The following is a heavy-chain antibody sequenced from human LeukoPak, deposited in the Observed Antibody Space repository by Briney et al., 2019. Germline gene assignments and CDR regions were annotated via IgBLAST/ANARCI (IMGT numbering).Heavy chain of an antibody. CDR3: ARGLLVGYSSSWPLTTAFDI. Sequence: PSETPSLTCAVYGGSFRGYYWSGIRQPPGKGLEGIGEINHSGSTNYNPSLKSRVTISVDTSKNQFCLKLSSVPAADTAVYYCARGLLVGYSSSWPLTTAFDIWGQGTMVTVSS. D-gene: IGHD6-13*01. J-gene: IGHJ3*02. V-gene: IGHV4-34*01. CDR2: INHSGST. CDR1: GGSFRGYY.